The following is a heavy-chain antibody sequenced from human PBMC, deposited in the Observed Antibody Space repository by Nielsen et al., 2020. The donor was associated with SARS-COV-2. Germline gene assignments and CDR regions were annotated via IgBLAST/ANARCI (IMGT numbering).Heavy chain of an antibody. J-gene: IGHJ3*02. D-gene: IGHD4-23*01. V-gene: IGHV4-39*07. CDR2: IYYSGST. CDR3: AKDYGGGVEI. CDR1: GGSISSSSYF. Sequence: SETLSLTCTVSGGSISSSSYFWGWIRQPPGKGLEWIGSIYYSGSTYYNPSLKSRVTMSADTSKNQFSLKLSSVTAADTAVYYCAKDYGGGVEIWGQGTMVTVSS.